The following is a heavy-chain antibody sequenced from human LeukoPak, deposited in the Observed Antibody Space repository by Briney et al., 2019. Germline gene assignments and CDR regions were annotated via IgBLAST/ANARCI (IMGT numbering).Heavy chain of an antibody. Sequence: GESLKISCKISGYILTRNWIGWVRQVPGKGLEWMGLAYPGDSGTKYSPSFQGQVTFSVDKSISTAYLQWSSLKASDTAMYYCARPEGRGYSGYVSYWGQGTLVTVSS. V-gene: IGHV5-51*01. D-gene: IGHD5-12*01. J-gene: IGHJ4*02. CDR2: AYPGDSGT. CDR3: ARPEGRGYSGYVSY. CDR1: GYILTRNW.